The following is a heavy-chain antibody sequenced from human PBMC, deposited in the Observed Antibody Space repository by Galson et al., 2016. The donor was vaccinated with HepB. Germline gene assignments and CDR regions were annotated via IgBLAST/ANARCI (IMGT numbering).Heavy chain of an antibody. V-gene: IGHV4-39*02. CDR1: GDSIGSSSYH. CDR2: IYYVGRA. D-gene: IGHD3-9*01. J-gene: IGHJ4*02. CDR3: ASHDDSDWDY. Sequence: SETLSLTCRVSGDSIGSSSYHWAWIRQPPGKGLEWIGSIYYVGRAYYRSSLKSRLTISLDPAKNHISLNLTSVTAADTAVYYCASHDDSDWDYWGQGTLVTVSP.